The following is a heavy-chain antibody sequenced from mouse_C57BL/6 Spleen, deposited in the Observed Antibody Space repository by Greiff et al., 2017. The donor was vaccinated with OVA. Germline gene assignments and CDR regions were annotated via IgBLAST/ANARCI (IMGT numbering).Heavy chain of an antibody. V-gene: IGHV1-59*01. CDR2: IDPSDSYT. Sequence: VQLQQPGAELVRPGTSVKLSCKASGYTFTSYWMRWVKQRPGQGLEWIGVIDPSDSYTNYNQKFKGKATLTVDTSSSTAYMQLSSLTSEDSAVYYCGELGDSNYAWFAYWGQGTLVTVSA. CDR1: GYTFTSYW. D-gene: IGHD2-5*01. J-gene: IGHJ3*01. CDR3: GELGDSNYAWFAY.